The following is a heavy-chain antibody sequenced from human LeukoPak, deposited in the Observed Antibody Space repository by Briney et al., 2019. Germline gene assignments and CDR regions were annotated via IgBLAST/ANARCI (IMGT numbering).Heavy chain of an antibody. CDR3: ARADCSSSTCYLRRSWFDP. D-gene: IGHD2-2*01. CDR2: TSTSSRYI. J-gene: IGHJ5*02. Sequence: PGRSLRLSSAASGFTLSNYDMNCVSQAPGKGLEWDSSTSTSSRYIYYKDSVTGRFTISRDDATNSPYLEMNSLRAEDTAVYYCARADCSSSTCYLRRSWFDPWGQGTLVTVSS. V-gene: IGHV3-21*01. CDR1: GFTLSNYD.